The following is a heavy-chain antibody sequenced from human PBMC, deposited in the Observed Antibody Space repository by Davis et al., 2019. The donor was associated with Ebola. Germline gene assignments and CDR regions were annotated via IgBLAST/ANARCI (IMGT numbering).Heavy chain of an antibody. V-gene: IGHV3-23*01. CDR1: GFTFSSYA. J-gene: IGHJ6*02. CDR3: AKLDSNSWDYYYYGMDV. Sequence: GESLKISCAASGFTFSSYAMSWVRQAPGKGLEWVSAISGSGGSTYYADSVKGRFTISRDNSKNTLYLQMNSLRAEDTAVYYCAKLDSNSWDYYYYGMDVWGQGTTVTVSS. CDR2: ISGSGGST. D-gene: IGHD6-13*01.